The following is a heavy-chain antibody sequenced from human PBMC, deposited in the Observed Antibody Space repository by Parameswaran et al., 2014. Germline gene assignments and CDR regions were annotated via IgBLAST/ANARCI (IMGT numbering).Heavy chain of an antibody. J-gene: IGHJ1*01. V-gene: IGHV3-7*01. CDR3: ARGGVGIVGATGQH. CDR2: IKQDGSEK. Sequence: RWIRQPPGKGLEWVANIKQDGSEKYYVDSVKGRFTISRDNAKNSLYLQMNSLRAEDTAVYYCARGGVGIVGATGQHWGQGTLVTVSS. D-gene: IGHD1-26*01.